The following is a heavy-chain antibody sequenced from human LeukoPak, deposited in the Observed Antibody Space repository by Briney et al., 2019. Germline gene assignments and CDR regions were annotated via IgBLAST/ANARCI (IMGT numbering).Heavy chain of an antibody. CDR1: GFTFTNYW. V-gene: IGHV3-74*01. J-gene: IGHJ4*02. CDR2: MDSDASST. Sequence: PGGSLRLSCVASGFTFTNYWMHWVRQAPGKGLVWVARMDSDASSTSYADSVKGRFTISRDNAKKTLYLQMNSLRAEDTVVYYCARGPDYGGPLRGQGTLVTVSP. D-gene: IGHD4-23*01. CDR3: ARGPDYGGPL.